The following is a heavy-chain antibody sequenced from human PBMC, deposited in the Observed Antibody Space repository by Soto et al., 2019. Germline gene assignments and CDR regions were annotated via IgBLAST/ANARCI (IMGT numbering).Heavy chain of an antibody. Sequence: EVQLVQSGAEVKKPGESLEISCKTSGYSFANYWIAWVRQMPGKGLEWMGIIYIGDSDTRYSPSFQGQVTISADKSIGTAYLQWSSLRASDTAMYYCERPNGRYSNGLTAGMDVWGQGTTVTVSS. CDR1: GYSFANYW. J-gene: IGHJ6*02. CDR3: ERPNGRYSNGLTAGMDV. V-gene: IGHV5-51*01. D-gene: IGHD5-18*01. CDR2: IYIGDSDT.